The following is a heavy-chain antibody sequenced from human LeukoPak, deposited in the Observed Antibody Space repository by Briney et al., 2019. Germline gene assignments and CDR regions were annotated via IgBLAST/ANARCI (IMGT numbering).Heavy chain of an antibody. CDR1: GGTFSNYA. CDR3: ARGTGY. V-gene: IGHV1-69*05. J-gene: IGHJ4*02. CDR2: IIPIFGTA. Sequence: SVKVSCKASGGTFSNYAISWVRQAPGQGLEWMGGIIPIFGTANYAQKLQGRVTMTTDTSTSTAYMELRSLRSDDTAVYYCARGTGYWGQGTLVTVSS. D-gene: IGHD1-1*01.